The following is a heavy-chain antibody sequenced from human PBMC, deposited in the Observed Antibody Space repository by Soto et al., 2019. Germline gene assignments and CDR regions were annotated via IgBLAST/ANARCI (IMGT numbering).Heavy chain of an antibody. J-gene: IGHJ3*02. CDR3: ARPTVTTLGAFDI. D-gene: IGHD4-17*01. Sequence: QLQLQESGPGLVKPSETLSLTCTVSGGSISSSSYYWGWIRQPPGKGLEWIGSIYYSGSTYYNPSLKSRVTISVDTSKNQFSLKLSSVTAADTAVYYCARPTVTTLGAFDIWGQGTMVTVSS. CDR2: IYYSGST. CDR1: GGSISSSSYY. V-gene: IGHV4-39*01.